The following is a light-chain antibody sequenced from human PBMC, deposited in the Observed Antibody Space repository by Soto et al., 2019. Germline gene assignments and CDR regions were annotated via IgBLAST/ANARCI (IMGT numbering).Light chain of an antibody. V-gene: IGKV1-8*01. J-gene: IGKJ1*01. CDR1: QGISSY. Sequence: AIRMTQSPSSLSASTGDRVTITCRASQGISSYLAWYQQKPGKAPKLLIYAASTLQSGVPSRFSGSGSGTEFTLTISSLQPDDFATYYCQHYNSDSMWTFGQGTKVDIK. CDR3: QHYNSDSMWT. CDR2: AAS.